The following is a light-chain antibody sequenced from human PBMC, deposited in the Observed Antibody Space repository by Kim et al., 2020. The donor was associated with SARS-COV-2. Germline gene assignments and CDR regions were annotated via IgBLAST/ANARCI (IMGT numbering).Light chain of an antibody. V-gene: IGKV1-33*01. CDR1: QDISNV. CDR3: QQYDTVPLT. J-gene: IGKJ4*01. Sequence: SASVGDRVTITCQASQDISNVVMWFQKKPGKAPRLLIYDASSSEVGGPTRFIGSGSGAHFTLTINSLQPEDVATYYCQQYDTVPLTFGGGTKLEI. CDR2: DAS.